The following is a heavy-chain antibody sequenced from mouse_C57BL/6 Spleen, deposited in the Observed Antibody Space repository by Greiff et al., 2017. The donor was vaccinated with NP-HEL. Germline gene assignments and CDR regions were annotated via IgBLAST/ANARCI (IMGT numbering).Heavy chain of an antibody. CDR1: GYTFTSYW. V-gene: IGHV1-50*01. CDR3: ARKLRLDAMDY. J-gene: IGHJ4*01. D-gene: IGHD3-2*02. Sequence: QVQLQQPGAELVKPGASVKLSCKASGYTFTSYWMQWVKQRPGQGLEWIGEIDPSDSYPNYTPKFKGKATLTVDTSSSTAYMQISSLTSEESAVYYCARKLRLDAMDYWGQETSVTASS. CDR2: IDPSDSYP.